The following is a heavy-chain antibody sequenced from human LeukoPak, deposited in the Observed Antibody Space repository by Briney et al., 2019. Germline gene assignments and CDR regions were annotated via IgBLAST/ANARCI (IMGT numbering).Heavy chain of an antibody. V-gene: IGHV1-18*01. CDR1: GYTFTSYG. CDR3: AREGTRITGTTRLWFDP. J-gene: IGHJ5*02. Sequence: ASVKVSCTASGYTFTSYGISRVRQAPGQGLEWMGWISAYNGNTNYAQKLQGRVTMTTDTSTSTAYMELRSLRSDDTAVYYCAREGTRITGTTRLWFDPWGQGTLVTVSS. D-gene: IGHD1-20*01. CDR2: ISAYNGNT.